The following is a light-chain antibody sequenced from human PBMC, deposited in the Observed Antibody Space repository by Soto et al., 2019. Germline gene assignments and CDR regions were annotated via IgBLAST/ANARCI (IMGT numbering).Light chain of an antibody. CDR1: SSNIGNNY. Sequence: QSVLTQPPSVSAAPGQKVTISCSGSSSNIGNNYVSWYQQLPGTAPKLLIYDNNKRPSGIPDRFSGSKSGTSATLGITGLPAGDEADYYCGTWDSSLSAHYVFGTGTKLTVL. CDR2: DNN. J-gene: IGLJ1*01. CDR3: GTWDSSLSAHYV. V-gene: IGLV1-51*01.